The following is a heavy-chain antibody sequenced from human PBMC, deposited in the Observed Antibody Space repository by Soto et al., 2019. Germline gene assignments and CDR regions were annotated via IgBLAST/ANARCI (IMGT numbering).Heavy chain of an antibody. J-gene: IGHJ1*01. CDR3: ARDRIAVAGNPEQFQH. V-gene: IGHV3-66*01. Sequence: EVQLVESGGGLVQPGGSLKLSCAASEFTVSSNYMSSVRQAPGTGLEWVPVIYSGGSTYYADSVKGRFTISRDNSKNTLYLQMNSLRAEDTAVYYCARDRIAVAGNPEQFQHWGQGTRVTVSS. CDR1: EFTVSSNY. D-gene: IGHD6-19*01. CDR2: IYSGGST.